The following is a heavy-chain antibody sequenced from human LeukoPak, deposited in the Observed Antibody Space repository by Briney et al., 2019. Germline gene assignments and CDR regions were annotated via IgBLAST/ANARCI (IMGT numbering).Heavy chain of an antibody. D-gene: IGHD2-2*01. CDR1: GSRFTSYW. CDR3: ARPPGYCSSTSCPFDY. CDR2: IYPGDSDT. J-gene: IGHJ4*02. V-gene: IGHV5-51*01. Sequence: GESLKISCKGSGSRFTSYWIGWVRQMPGKGLEWIGIIYPGDSDTRYSPSFQGQVTISADKSISTAYLQWSSLKASDTAMYYCARPPGYCSSTSCPFDYWGQGTLVTVSS.